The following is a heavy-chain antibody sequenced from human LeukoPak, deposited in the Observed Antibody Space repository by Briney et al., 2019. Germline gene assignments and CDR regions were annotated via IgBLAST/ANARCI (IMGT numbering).Heavy chain of an antibody. CDR1: GFTFSSYG. Sequence: GRSLRLSCAASGFTFSSYGMHWVRQAPGKGLEWVAVIWYDGSNKYYADSVKGRFTISRDNSKNTLYLQMNSLRAEDTAVYYCARGNTRGYCSSTSCYVGDWFDPWGQGTWSPSPQ. V-gene: IGHV3-33*01. CDR3: ARGNTRGYCSSTSCYVGDWFDP. CDR2: IWYDGSNK. D-gene: IGHD2-2*01. J-gene: IGHJ5*02.